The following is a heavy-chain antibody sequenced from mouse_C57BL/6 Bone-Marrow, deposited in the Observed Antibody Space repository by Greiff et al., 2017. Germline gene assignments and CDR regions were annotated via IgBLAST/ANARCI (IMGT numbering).Heavy chain of an antibody. CDR1: GYAFTNYL. Sequence: VQLQQSGAELVRPGTSVKVSCKASGYAFTNYLIEWVKQRPGQGLEWIGVINPGSGGTNYNEKFKGKATLTADKSSSTAYMHLSSLTSEDSAVYFCARGDVLLDYWGQGTTLTVSS. V-gene: IGHV1-54*01. CDR2: INPGSGGT. CDR3: ARGDVLLDY. J-gene: IGHJ2*01.